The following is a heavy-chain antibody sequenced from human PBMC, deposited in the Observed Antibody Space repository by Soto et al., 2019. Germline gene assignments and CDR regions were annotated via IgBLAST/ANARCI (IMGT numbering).Heavy chain of an antibody. CDR2: IYYSGST. CDR1: GGSISSSSYY. J-gene: IGHJ5*02. V-gene: IGHV4-39*01. D-gene: IGHD2-2*01. Sequence: SETLSLTCTVSGGSISSSSYYWGWIRQPPGKGLERIGSIYYSGSTYYNPSLKSRVTISVDTSKNQFSLKLSSVTAADTAVYYCARVVPPYNWFDPWGQGTLVTVSS. CDR3: ARVVPPYNWFDP.